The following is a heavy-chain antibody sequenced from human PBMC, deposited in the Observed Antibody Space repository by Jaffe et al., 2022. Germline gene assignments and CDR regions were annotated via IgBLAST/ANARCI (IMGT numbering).Heavy chain of an antibody. J-gene: IGHJ4*02. CDR1: GFTFSSYA. V-gene: IGHV3-23*01. D-gene: IGHD4-17*01. CDR3: AKDPVATVTTFRFTYYFDY. Sequence: EVQLLESGGGLVQPGGSLRLSCAASGFTFSSYAMSWVRQAPGKGLEWVSAISGSGGSTYYADSVKGRFTISRDNSKNTLYLQMNSLRAEDTAVYYCAKDPVATVTTFRFTYYFDYWGQGTLVTVSS. CDR2: ISGSGGST.